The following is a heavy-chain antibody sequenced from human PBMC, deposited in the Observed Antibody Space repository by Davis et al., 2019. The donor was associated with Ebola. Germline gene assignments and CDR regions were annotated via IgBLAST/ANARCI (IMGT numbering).Heavy chain of an antibody. CDR1: GFAFSSYS. V-gene: IGHV3-21*04. J-gene: IGHJ5*02. CDR2: ISSRSSYI. CDR3: ARAGFYYESSDYYEYPTWFDP. Sequence: GSLRLSCAASGFAFSSYSMNWVRQAPGKGPEWVSSISSRSSYIFYADSVKGRFTISRDNAENSVFLQMNSLRAEDTAVYYCARAGFYYESSDYYEYPTWFDPWGQGTLVTVSS. D-gene: IGHD3-22*01.